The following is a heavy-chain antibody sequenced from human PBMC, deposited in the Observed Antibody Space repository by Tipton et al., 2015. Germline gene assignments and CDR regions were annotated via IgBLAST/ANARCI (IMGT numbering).Heavy chain of an antibody. J-gene: IGHJ5*02. CDR1: GGSISSYY. CDR3: ARASLSGYYGNWFDP. Sequence: LRLSCTVSGGSISSYYWNWIRQSPGKGLEWIGYIYSSATTSYSSALKSRVTISVDTSKNQFSLELSSVTAADTAVYYCARASLSGYYGNWFDPWGQGTLVTVSS. D-gene: IGHD3-22*01. CDR2: IYSSATT. V-gene: IGHV4-59*01.